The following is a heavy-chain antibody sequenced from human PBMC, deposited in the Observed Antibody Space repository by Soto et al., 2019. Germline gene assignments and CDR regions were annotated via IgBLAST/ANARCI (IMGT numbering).Heavy chain of an antibody. CDR3: ARLTSDIVVVPAAMFRGSESPPPPPWDYYYYYMDV. J-gene: IGHJ6*03. V-gene: IGHV5-51*01. Sequence: PGESLKISCKGSGYSFTSYWIGWVRQMPGKGLEWMGIIYPGDSDTRYGPSFQGQVTISADKSISTAYLQWSSLKASDTAMYYCARLTSDIVVVPAAMFRGSESPPPPPWDYYYYYMDVWGKGTTVTVSS. CDR1: GYSFTSYW. D-gene: IGHD2-2*01. CDR2: IYPGDSDT.